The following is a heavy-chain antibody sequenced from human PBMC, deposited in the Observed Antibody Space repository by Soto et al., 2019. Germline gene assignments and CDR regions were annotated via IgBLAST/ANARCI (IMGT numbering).Heavy chain of an antibody. CDR3: ARARLRAVYAFDI. CDR2: IYYSGST. D-gene: IGHD5-12*01. Sequence: WIWIRQRPGKGLEWIWYIYYSGSTYYSPSLKSRLSISLDTSKNQFSLRLSSVTAADTAMYYCARARLRAVYAFDIWGQGTMVTVSS. J-gene: IGHJ3*02. V-gene: IGHV4-31*02.